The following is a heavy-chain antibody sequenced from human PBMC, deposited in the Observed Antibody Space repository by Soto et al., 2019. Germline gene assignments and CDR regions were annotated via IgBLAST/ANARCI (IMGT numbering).Heavy chain of an antibody. CDR3: AIHSRYCSSTSCYAD. CDR1: GFTFSSYA. Sequence: EVQLLESGAGLVQPGGSLRLSCAASGFTFSSYAMSWVRQAPGKGLEWVSGISTSGDSTYYADSVKGRFTISRDNSKDTLYLQMNSLRAGETAVYYCAIHSRYCSSTSCYADWGKGNMVTVSS. J-gene: IGHJ4*02. D-gene: IGHD2-2*01. V-gene: IGHV3-23*01. CDR2: ISTSGDST.